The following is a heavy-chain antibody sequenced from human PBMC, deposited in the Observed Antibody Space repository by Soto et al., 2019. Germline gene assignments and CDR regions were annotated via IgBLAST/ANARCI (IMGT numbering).Heavy chain of an antibody. V-gene: IGHV1-18*01. CDR1: GYTFTSYG. D-gene: IGHD3-9*01. J-gene: IGHJ6*02. CDR3: AKVCYDRLTGYFKGYYGMDV. CDR2: ISAYNGNT. Sequence: QVQLVQSGAEVKKPGASVKVSCKASGYTFTSYGISWVRQAPGQGLEWMGWISAYNGNTNYAQKRQGRVTMNTDTSTSTAYMELRSLRSDAAAVYCCAKVCYDRLTGYFKGYYGMDVWGQGTTVTVSS.